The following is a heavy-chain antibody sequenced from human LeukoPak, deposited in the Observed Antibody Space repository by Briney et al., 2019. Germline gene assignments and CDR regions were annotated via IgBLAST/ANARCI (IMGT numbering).Heavy chain of an antibody. Sequence: GGSLRLSCAASGFTFSDYWMSWVRQAPGKGLEWVAVVSDDGGNKYYVDSVKGRFTISRDNSKNTLYLQMNSLRAEDTAVYYCANSPTYCSSTSCYINYWGQGTLVTVSS. CDR2: VSDDGGNK. V-gene: IGHV3-30*18. CDR1: GFTFSDYW. J-gene: IGHJ4*02. CDR3: ANSPTYCSSTSCYINY. D-gene: IGHD2-2*02.